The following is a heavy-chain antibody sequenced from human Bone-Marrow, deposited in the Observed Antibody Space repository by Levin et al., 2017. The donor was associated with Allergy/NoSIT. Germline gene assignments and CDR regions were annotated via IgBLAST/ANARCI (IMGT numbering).Heavy chain of an antibody. Sequence: GGSLRLSCAASGFTFSIYAMSWVRQAPGKGLEWVSVISSTGNSAYYADSVKGRFTISRDNSKNTLYLQMNSLRAEDTAVYYCTKGHDYWNYGDFGYWGQGTLVTVSS. CDR1: GFTFSIYA. V-gene: IGHV3-23*01. J-gene: IGHJ4*02. CDR2: ISSTGNSA. CDR3: TKGHDYWNYGDFGY. D-gene: IGHD1-7*01.